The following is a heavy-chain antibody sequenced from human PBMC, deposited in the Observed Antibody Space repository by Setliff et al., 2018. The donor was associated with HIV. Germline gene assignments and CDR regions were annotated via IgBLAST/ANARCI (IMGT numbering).Heavy chain of an antibody. D-gene: IGHD4-17*01. CDR1: GGSISSSSYY. J-gene: IGHJ3*01. CDR2: IYYSGST. CDR3: ASYGGGSANDAFRV. V-gene: IGHV4-39*01. Sequence: PSETLSLTCTVSGGSISSSSYYWGWIRQPPGKGLEWIGSIYYSGSTYYNPSLKSRVTISVDTSKNQFSLNVNSVTAADTAVYYCASYGGGSANDAFRVWGQGTMVTVSS.